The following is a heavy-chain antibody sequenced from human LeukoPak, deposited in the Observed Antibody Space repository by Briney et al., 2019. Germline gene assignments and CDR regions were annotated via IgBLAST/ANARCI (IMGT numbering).Heavy chain of an antibody. CDR1: GFTFSDYY. Sequence: TGGSLRLSCAASGFTFSDYYMSWIRQAPGKGLEWVSYISSSGSTIYYADSVKGRFTISRDNAKNSLYLQMNSLRAEDTAVYYCVICGVINYYFDYWGQGTLVTVSS. D-gene: IGHD3-10*01. CDR3: VICGVINYYFDY. V-gene: IGHV3-11*01. CDR2: ISSSGSTI. J-gene: IGHJ4*02.